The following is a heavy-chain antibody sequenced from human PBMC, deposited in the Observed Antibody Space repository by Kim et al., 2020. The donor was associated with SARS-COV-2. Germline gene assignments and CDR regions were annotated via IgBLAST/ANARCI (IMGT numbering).Heavy chain of an antibody. J-gene: IGHJ6*01. CDR1: GFTFSSYA. CDR2: ISYDGSNK. D-gene: IGHD2-2*01. CDR3: ARVGVVVPAYYYYYGMDV. V-gene: IGHV3-30-3*01. Sequence: LSLTCAASGFTFSSYAMHWVRQAPGKGLEWVAVISYDGSNKYYADSVKGRFTISRDNSKNTLYLQMNSLRAEDTAVYYCARVGVVVPAYYYYYGMDV.